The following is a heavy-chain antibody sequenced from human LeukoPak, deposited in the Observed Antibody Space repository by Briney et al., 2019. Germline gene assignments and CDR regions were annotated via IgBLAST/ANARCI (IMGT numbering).Heavy chain of an antibody. V-gene: IGHV4-59*08. CDR2: IYYSGST. CDR1: GGSISSYY. J-gene: IGHJ4*02. D-gene: IGHD2-15*01. CDR3: ARHLAFDWARTPRPYFDY. Sequence: PSETLSLTCTVSGGSISSYYWSWIRQPPGKGLEWIGYIYYSGSTNYNPSLKSRVTISVDTSKNQFSLKLSSVTAADTAVYYCARHLAFDWARTPRPYFDYWGQGTLVTVSS.